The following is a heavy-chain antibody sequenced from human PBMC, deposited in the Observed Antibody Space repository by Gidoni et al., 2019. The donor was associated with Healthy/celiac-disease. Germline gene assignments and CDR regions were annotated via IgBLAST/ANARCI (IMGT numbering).Heavy chain of an antibody. D-gene: IGHD3-9*01. CDR2: IIPIFGTA. J-gene: IGHJ6*02. Sequence: QVQLGQSGDEVKKPGSSGKVSCKASGVTFSSYAISWVRQAPGQGLEWMGGIIPIFGTANYAQKFQGRVTITADKSTSTAYMELSSLRSEDTAVYYCARGTISYGMDVWGQGTTVTVSS. CDR3: ARGTISYGMDV. CDR1: GVTFSSYA. V-gene: IGHV1-69*06.